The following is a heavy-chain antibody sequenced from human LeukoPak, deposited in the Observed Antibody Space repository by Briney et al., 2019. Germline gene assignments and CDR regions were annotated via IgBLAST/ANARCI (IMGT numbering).Heavy chain of an antibody. Sequence: SETLSLTCTVSGGSISSGSYYWSWIRQPAGKGLEWIGYIYYSGSTNYNPSLKSRVTISVDTSKNQFSLKLSSVTAADTAVYYCARDNGSTAENWFDPWGQGTLVTVSS. CDR3: ARDNGSTAENWFDP. CDR2: IYYSGST. CDR1: GGSISSGSYY. D-gene: IGHD5-12*01. V-gene: IGHV4-61*10. J-gene: IGHJ5*02.